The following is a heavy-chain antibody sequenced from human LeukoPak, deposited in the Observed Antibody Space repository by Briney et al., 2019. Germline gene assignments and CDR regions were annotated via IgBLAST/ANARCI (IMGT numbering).Heavy chain of an antibody. CDR2: ISYDGSNK. CDR3: ARDILTGYYWNHFDY. Sequence: GESLSLSCAASGFTYSSYAMHWVRHPPGRGLEWVAVISYDGSNKYHADSVTGRFTISRDKSKNTPYLQLISLSAEDPAVNYCARDILTGYYWNHFDYWGQGTLVTVSS. J-gene: IGHJ4*02. CDR1: GFTYSSYA. V-gene: IGHV3-30*01. D-gene: IGHD3-9*01.